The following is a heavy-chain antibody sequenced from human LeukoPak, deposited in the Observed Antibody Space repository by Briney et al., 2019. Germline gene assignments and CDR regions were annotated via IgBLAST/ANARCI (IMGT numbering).Heavy chain of an antibody. CDR1: GGPSSGYY. CDR3: SRVGSRGHVC. Sequence: SETMSPTSAVDGGPSSGYYCSWVRQPAKSVLEWDGEINRSGGTNYNPSFKTRVTISVDTSTTQFSLKLSALPPATTAWYSCSRVGSRGHVCWGQGTMV. CDR2: INRSGGT. V-gene: IGHV4-34*01. J-gene: IGHJ4*02. D-gene: IGHD2-15*01.